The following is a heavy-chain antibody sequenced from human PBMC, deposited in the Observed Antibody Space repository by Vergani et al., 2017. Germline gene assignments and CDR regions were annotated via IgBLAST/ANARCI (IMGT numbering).Heavy chain of an antibody. J-gene: IGHJ6*03. CDR1: GGSISSYY. Sequence: QVQLQESGPGLVKPSETLSLTCTVSGGSISSYYWSWIRQPAGKGLEWIGRIYTSGSTNYNPSLKSRVTMSVDTSKDQFSLKLSSVTAADTAVYYCARDFHFFWSGSKHRYYYDMDVWGKGTTVTVSS. CDR2: IYTSGST. CDR3: ARDFHFFWSGSKHRYYYDMDV. D-gene: IGHD3-3*01. V-gene: IGHV4-4*07.